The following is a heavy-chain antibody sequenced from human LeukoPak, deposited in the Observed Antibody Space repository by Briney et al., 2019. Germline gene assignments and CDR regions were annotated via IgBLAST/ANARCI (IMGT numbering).Heavy chain of an antibody. V-gene: IGHV3-33*01. J-gene: IGHJ4*02. D-gene: IGHD6-13*01. CDR3: ARAPGYSSS. CDR2: IWYDGSNK. CDR1: RFTFSNYG. Sequence: PGGSLRLSCVASRFTFSNYGMHWVRQAPGKGLEWVALIWYDGSNKYCADSVKGRFTISRDNSENTLYLQMNSLRAEDTAVYYCARAPGYSSSWGQGTLVTVSP.